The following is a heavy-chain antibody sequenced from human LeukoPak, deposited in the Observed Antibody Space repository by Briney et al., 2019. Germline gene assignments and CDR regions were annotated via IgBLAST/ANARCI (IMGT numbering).Heavy chain of an antibody. CDR3: ARGTTWGGDYFDY. V-gene: IGHV3-74*01. CDR1: GFTFSNFW. D-gene: IGHD3-16*01. Sequence: GGSLRLSCAASGFTFSNFWMHWVRQAPGKGLVWVSRIKSDGSSTTYAESVKGRFTISRDNANNMLNLQMNSLRAEDTAVYYCARGTTWGGDYFDYWGQGTLVNVSS. CDR2: IKSDGSST. J-gene: IGHJ4*02.